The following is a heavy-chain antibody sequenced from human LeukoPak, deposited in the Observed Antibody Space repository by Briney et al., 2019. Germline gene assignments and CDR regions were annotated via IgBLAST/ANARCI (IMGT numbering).Heavy chain of an antibody. CDR3: AKGRDYEFFQH. CDR2: ISAYNGNT. Sequence: ASVKVSCKPFGYTFTSYGITWVRQAPGQGLEWMGWISAYNGNTNYAQKFQGRVTMSTDTSTSTAYMELRSLKSDDTAVYYCAKGRDYEFFQHLGQGTLVTVSS. D-gene: IGHD4-17*01. V-gene: IGHV1-18*01. CDR1: GYTFTSYG. J-gene: IGHJ1*01.